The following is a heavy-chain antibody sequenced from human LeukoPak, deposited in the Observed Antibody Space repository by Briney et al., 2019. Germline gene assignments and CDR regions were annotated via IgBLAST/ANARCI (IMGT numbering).Heavy chain of an antibody. CDR3: TTAFRGSYNYYYYGMDV. CDR1: GFTFSNAW. D-gene: IGHD1-26*01. Sequence: GGSLRLSCAASGFTFSNAWMSWVRQAPGKGLEWVGRIKSKTDGGTTDYAAPVKGRFTISRDDSKSTLYLQMNSLKTEDTAVYYCTTAFRGSYNYYYYGMDVWGQGTTVTVSS. V-gene: IGHV3-15*01. CDR2: IKSKTDGGTT. J-gene: IGHJ6*02.